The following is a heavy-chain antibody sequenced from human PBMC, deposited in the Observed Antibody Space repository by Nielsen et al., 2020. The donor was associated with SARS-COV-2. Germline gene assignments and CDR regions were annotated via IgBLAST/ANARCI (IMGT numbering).Heavy chain of an antibody. D-gene: IGHD2/OR15-2a*01. J-gene: IGHJ6*02. CDR1: GGTFSSYA. V-gene: IGHV1-18*01. CDR2: ISAYNGNT. Sequence: ASVKVSCKASGGTFSSYAISWVRQAPGQGLEWMGWISAYNGNTNYAQKLQGRVTMTTDTSTSTAYMELRSLRSDDTAVYYCAREFYADSAGSSSIYGMDVWGQGTTVTVSS. CDR3: AREFYADSAGSSSIYGMDV.